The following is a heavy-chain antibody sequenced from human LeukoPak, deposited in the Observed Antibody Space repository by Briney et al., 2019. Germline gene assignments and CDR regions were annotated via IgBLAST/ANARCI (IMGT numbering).Heavy chain of an antibody. CDR2: FDPEDGET. CDR1: GYTLTELS. Sequence: GASVKVSXKVSGYTLTELSMHWVRQAPGKGLEWMGGFDPEDGETIYAQKFQGRVTMTEDTSTDTAYMELSSLRSEDTAVHYCATVVSGSSSPLAFDYWGQGTLVTVSS. J-gene: IGHJ4*02. CDR3: ATVVSGSSSPLAFDY. D-gene: IGHD6-6*01. V-gene: IGHV1-24*01.